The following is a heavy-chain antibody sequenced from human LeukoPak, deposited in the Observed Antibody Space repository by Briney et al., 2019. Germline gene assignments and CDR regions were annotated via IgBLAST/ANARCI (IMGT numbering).Heavy chain of an antibody. CDR1: GYTFTSYD. CDR3: ATARTYYDILTGYTSAFDY. D-gene: IGHD3-9*01. Sequence: ASVKVSCKASGYTFTSYDINWVRQATGQGLEWMGWMNPNSGNTGYAQKFQGRVTMTRNTSISTAYMELSSLRSEDTAVYYCATARTYYDILTGYTSAFDYWGQGTLVTVSS. CDR2: MNPNSGNT. V-gene: IGHV1-8*01. J-gene: IGHJ4*02.